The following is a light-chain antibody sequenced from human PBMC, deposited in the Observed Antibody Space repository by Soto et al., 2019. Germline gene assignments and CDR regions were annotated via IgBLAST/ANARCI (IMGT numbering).Light chain of an antibody. J-gene: IGKJ1*01. CDR2: GAS. CDR3: QQYGSSPET. V-gene: IGKV3-20*01. Sequence: EIVLTQSPGTLSFSPGKRSTLSCRSSQSISSSYLAWYQQKPGQAPRLLIYGASSRATGIPDRFSGSGSGTDFTLTISRLEPEDFAVYYCQQYGSSPETFGQGTKVDIK. CDR1: QSISSSY.